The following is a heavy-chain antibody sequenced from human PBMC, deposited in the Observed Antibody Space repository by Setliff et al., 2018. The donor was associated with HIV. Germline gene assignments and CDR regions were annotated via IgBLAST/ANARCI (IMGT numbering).Heavy chain of an antibody. CDR1: GFIFSNYA. D-gene: IGHD6-13*01. CDR3: AREDSSWYGSLDY. J-gene: IGHJ4*02. CDR2: IRGSGSGDTT. V-gene: IGHV3-23*01. Sequence: PGGSLRLSCAASGFIFSNYAMQWVRQAPGKGLEWVSTIRGSGSGDTTHYADFVKGRFTISGDNSKKTVYLQMNSLRAEDMAIYYCAREDSSWYGSLDYWGQGTPVTVSS.